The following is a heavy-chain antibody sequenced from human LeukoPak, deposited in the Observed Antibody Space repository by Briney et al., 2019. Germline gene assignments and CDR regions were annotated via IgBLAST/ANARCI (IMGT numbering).Heavy chain of an antibody. CDR3: ARDGYGGNFFDI. CDR1: GFTFSSYE. D-gene: IGHD4-23*01. V-gene: IGHV3-48*03. Sequence: GGSLRLSCAASGFTFSSYEMNWVRQAPGKGLEWVSYISSSGSTIYYADSVKGRFNISRDNAKNSLYLQMNSLRAEDTAVYYCARDGYGGNFFDIWGQGTMVTVSS. J-gene: IGHJ3*02. CDR2: ISSSGSTI.